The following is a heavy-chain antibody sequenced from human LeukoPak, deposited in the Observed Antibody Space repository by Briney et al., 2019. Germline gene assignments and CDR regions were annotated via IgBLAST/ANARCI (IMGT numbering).Heavy chain of an antibody. V-gene: IGHV4-59*01. CDR2: IYYSGST. D-gene: IGHD4-17*01. J-gene: IGHJ4*02. CDR3: ASSLYDYGDYLIDY. CDR1: GGSISSYY. Sequence: SETLSLTCTVSGGSISSYYWSWIRQPPGKGLEWIGYIYYSGSTNYNPSLKSRVTISVDASKNQFSLKLSSVTAADTAVYYCASSLYDYGDYLIDYWGQGTLVTVSS.